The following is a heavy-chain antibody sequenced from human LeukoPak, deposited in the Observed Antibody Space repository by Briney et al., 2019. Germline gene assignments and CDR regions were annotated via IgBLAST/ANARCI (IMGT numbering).Heavy chain of an antibody. CDR1: GFTFSNYW. D-gene: IGHD3-10*01. CDR3: ARGDYYGSGSYDY. Sequence: PGGSLRLSCAASGFTFSNYWMNWVRQAPGKGLEWVANINQDGSEKYYVDSMKGRFTISGDNARNSLYLQMNSLRAEDTAVYYCARGDYYGSGSYDYWGQGTLVTVSS. CDR2: INQDGSEK. J-gene: IGHJ4*02. V-gene: IGHV3-7*01.